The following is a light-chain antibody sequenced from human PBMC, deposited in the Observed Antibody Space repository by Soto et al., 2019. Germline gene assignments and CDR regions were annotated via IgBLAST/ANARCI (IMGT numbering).Light chain of an antibody. CDR3: QQYNSYIT. Sequence: DVQMTQSPSTLSASVEGRVTITCRASQSIINWLAWYQQKPGKAPKLLIYDASSLESGVPSRFSGSGSGTEFTLTISSLQPDDFATYYCQQYNSYITFGQGTRLEIK. CDR2: DAS. CDR1: QSIINW. J-gene: IGKJ5*01. V-gene: IGKV1-5*01.